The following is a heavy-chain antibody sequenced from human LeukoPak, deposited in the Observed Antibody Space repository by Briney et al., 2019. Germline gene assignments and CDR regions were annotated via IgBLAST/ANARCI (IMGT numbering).Heavy chain of an antibody. V-gene: IGHV3-23*01. CDR1: GFTFGSTD. CDR3: AKNSGIWSF. Sequence: GGSLRLSCAASGFTFGSTDMTWVRQAPGEGLEWLSTISGTGDTYYADSVRGRFTISRDNSKTTLYLQMNSLRAEDTATYYCAKNSGIWSFWGQGALVTVSS. D-gene: IGHD1-26*01. J-gene: IGHJ4*02. CDR2: ISGTGDT.